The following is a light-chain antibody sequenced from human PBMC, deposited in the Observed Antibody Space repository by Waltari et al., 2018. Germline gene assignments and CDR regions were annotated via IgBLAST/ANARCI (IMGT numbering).Light chain of an antibody. V-gene: IGLV2-11*01. CDR3: CSYAGTYSLI. J-gene: IGLJ2*01. CDR1: SSDVGGYDH. CDR2: DVS. Sequence: QSALTQPRSVSGSPGLSVTISCTGTSSDVGGYDHVSWYQQHPGKAPKLMIHDVSRRPSGVPGRFSGSKSGNTASLTIFGLQAEDEADYYCCSYAGTYSLIFGGGTKVIVL.